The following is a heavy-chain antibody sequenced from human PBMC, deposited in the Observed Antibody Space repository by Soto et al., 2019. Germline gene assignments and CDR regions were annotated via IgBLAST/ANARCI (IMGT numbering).Heavy chain of an antibody. Sequence: QVQLVQSGAEVKQPGSSVKASCKASGGTFSSYAISWVRQAPGQGLEWMGGIIPIFGTANYAQKFQGRVTITADESTSTAYMELSSLRSEDTAVYYCTNTYYYDSSGSQTLGYWGQGTLVTVSS. D-gene: IGHD3-22*01. CDR1: GGTFSSYA. CDR3: TNTYYYDSSGSQTLGY. CDR2: IIPIFGTA. V-gene: IGHV1-69*01. J-gene: IGHJ4*02.